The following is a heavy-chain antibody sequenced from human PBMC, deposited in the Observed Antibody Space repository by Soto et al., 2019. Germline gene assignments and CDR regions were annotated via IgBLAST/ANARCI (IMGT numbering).Heavy chain of an antibody. CDR1: GGSISSYY. V-gene: IGHV4-59*08. D-gene: IGHD3-3*01. CDR3: ASSLYYDFWSGSHAYYYYMDV. J-gene: IGHJ6*03. Sequence: PSETLSLTCTVSGGSISSYYWSWIRQPPGKGLEWIGYIYYSGSTNYNPSLKSRVTISVDTSKNQFSLKLSSVTAADTAVYYCASSLYYDFWSGSHAYYYYMDVWGKGTTVTVSS. CDR2: IYYSGST.